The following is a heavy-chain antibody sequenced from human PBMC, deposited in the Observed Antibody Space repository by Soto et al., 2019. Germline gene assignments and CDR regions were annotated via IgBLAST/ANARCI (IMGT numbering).Heavy chain of an antibody. CDR1: GITFSTYW. CDR2: INQDGSEK. J-gene: IGHJ5*02. CDR3: ARGIYNTNSS. V-gene: IGHV3-7*05. D-gene: IGHD3-3*01. Sequence: EVQVVESGGGLVQPGGSLRLSCAASGITFSTYWMTWVRQAPGKGLEWVANINQDGSEKYYVDSVKGRFTISRDNAKNSLYLQMKSLRAEDTAVYYCARGIYNTNSSWGQGTLVTVSS.